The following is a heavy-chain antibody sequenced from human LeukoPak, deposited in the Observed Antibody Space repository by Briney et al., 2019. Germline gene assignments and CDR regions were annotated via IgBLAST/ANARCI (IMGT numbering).Heavy chain of an antibody. CDR1: GYTFTSYG. V-gene: IGHV1-18*01. J-gene: IGHJ4*02. CDR3: ARALTYYYDSSGYSY. Sequence: ASVKVSCKASGYTFTSYGISWVRQAPGQGLEWMGWISAYNGNTNYAQKLQGRVTMTTDTSTSTAYMELRSLRSDDTAVYYCARALTYYYDSSGYSYWGQGTLVTVSS. D-gene: IGHD3-22*01. CDR2: ISAYNGNT.